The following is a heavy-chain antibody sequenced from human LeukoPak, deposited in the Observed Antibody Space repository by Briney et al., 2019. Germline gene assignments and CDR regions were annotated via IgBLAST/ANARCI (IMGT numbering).Heavy chain of an antibody. Sequence: KTGGSLRLSCAASGFTFSSYAMSWVRQAPGKGLEWIGYIYYSGSTNYNPSLKSRVTISVDTSKNQFSLKLSSVTAADTAVYYCARDARGHSGLNRYDYWGQGTLVTVSS. CDR3: ARDARGHSGLNRYDY. V-gene: IGHV4-59*01. J-gene: IGHJ4*02. D-gene: IGHD3-10*01. CDR1: GFTFSSYA. CDR2: IYYSGST.